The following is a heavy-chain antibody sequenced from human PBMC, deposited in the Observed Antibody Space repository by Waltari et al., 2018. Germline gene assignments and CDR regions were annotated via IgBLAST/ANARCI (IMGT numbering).Heavy chain of an antibody. Sequence: EVQLVESGGGLVQPGGSLRLSWAGSGFPFSGNGMAWVRQAPGKGLEWVANIKEDGSKKNYVDSVEGRFTISRDNAKNSLYLQMNSLRAEDTALYYCVRHGFWNFDFWGQGTLVTVSS. V-gene: IGHV3-7*01. CDR1: GFPFSGNG. J-gene: IGHJ4*02. CDR3: VRHGFWNFDF. D-gene: IGHD3-3*01. CDR2: IKEDGSKK.